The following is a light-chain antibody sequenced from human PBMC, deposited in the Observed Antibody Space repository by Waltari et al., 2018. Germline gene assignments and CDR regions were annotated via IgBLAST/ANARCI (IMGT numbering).Light chain of an antibody. CDR3: QQRSNWPRT. CDR1: QSVSSY. CDR2: DAS. J-gene: IGKJ1*01. V-gene: IGKV3-11*01. Sequence: EIVLPQSPATLSLSPGERATISCRASQSVSSYLAWYQQKPGQAPRLLIYDASNRATGIPARFSGSGSGTDFTLTISSLEPEDFAVYYCQQRSNWPRTFGQGTKVEIK.